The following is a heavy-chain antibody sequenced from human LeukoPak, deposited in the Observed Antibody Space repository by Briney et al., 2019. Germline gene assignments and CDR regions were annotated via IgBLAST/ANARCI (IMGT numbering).Heavy chain of an antibody. D-gene: IGHD2-2*03. CDR3: AKDGGLWISAHWGDS. CDR2: ITTSDGNT. J-gene: IGHJ4*02. Sequence: GGSLRLSCAASGFTFSSYTMSWVRQAPGKGLEWVSTITTSDGNTYYADSVKGRFTVSRDNSKNTLFLQMNSLRAEDTAVYYCAKDGGLWISAHWGDSWGRGTLVTVSS. CDR1: GFTFSSYT. V-gene: IGHV3-23*01.